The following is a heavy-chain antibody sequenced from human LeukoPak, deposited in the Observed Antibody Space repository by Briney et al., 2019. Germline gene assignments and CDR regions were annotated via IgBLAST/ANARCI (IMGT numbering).Heavy chain of an antibody. CDR3: ARDLSVNYYYYYMDV. Sequence: ASVKVSCKASGYTFTSYGISRVRQAPGQGLEWMGWISAYNGNTNYAQKLQGRVTMTTDTSTSTAYMELRSLRSDDTAVYYCARDLSVNYYYYYMDVWGKGTTVTVSS. CDR2: ISAYNGNT. J-gene: IGHJ6*03. D-gene: IGHD6-19*01. V-gene: IGHV1-18*01. CDR1: GYTFTSYG.